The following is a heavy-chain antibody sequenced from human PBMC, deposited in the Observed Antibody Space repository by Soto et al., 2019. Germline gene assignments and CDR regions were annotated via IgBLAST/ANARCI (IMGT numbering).Heavy chain of an antibody. CDR3: TRVLGYTFEPVKTLYDAMDV. CDR1: GGTFSKDA. D-gene: IGHD5-18*01. CDR2: LIPVFGSP. J-gene: IGHJ6*02. Sequence: QVQLVQSGAEVKKPGSSVTVSCKTSGGTFSKDAINWVRQAPGQGLEWMGLLIPVFGSPIYAQKFQGRIRITADESTSTAFMDLSSLRSEDTAVYYCTRVLGYTFEPVKTLYDAMDVWGQGTTVSVSS. V-gene: IGHV1-69*01.